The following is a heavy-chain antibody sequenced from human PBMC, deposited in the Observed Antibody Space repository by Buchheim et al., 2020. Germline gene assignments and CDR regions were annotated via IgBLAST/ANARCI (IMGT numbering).Heavy chain of an antibody. J-gene: IGHJ4*02. V-gene: IGHV3-48*03. CDR1: GFTFSSYE. Sequence: EVQLVESGGGLVQPGGSLRLSCAASGFTFSSYEMNWVRQAPGKGLKWVSYIRISGSTIYYADSVKGRFTISRDNANKSPYLQMNSLRAEDTAVYYCAREMATFDYWGQGTL. D-gene: IGHD5-24*01. CDR3: AREMATFDY. CDR2: IRISGSTI.